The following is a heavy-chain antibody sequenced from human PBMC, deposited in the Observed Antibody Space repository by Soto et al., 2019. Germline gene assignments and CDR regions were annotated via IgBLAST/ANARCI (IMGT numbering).Heavy chain of an antibody. CDR3: ARGVGSGTYYNQYSWFDP. Sequence: QVQLVQSRAEVKKPGASVKVSCKASGYTFTNYGISWVRQAPGQGLEWMGGINTYNGNTNHAQKLQGRVTMTTDTSTSTAYKDMRSPRSEDTGVYYGARGVGSGTYYNQYSWFDPWGQGTLVTVSS. J-gene: IGHJ5*02. CDR1: GYTFTNYG. D-gene: IGHD3-10*01. CDR2: INTYNGNT. V-gene: IGHV1-18*01.